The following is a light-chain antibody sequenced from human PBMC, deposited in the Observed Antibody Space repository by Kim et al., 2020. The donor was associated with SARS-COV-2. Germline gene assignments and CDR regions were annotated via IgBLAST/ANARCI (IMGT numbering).Light chain of an antibody. CDR3: AAWDDTLDGPV. Sequence: GQSVTISCFGSSSNIGGNTVNWYQQVPGRAPKLLSYGLNQRPSGVPDRFAASKSDTSASLASSGLQSEDEADYYCAAWDDTLDGPVFGGGTQLTVL. CDR2: GLN. CDR1: SSNIGGNT. V-gene: IGLV1-44*01. J-gene: IGLJ3*02.